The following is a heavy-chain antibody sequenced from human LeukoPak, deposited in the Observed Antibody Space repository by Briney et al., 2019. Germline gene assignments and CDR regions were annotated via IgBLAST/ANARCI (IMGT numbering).Heavy chain of an antibody. CDR2: IYYSGST. CDR3: ARFGSLREPILDY. V-gene: IGHV4-59*11. Sequence: SETLSLTCTVSGGSISSHYWTWIRQPPGKGLDWIGYIYYSGSTNYNPSLNSRVTISVDTSKDQFSLKLSSVTAADTAVYYCARFGSLREPILDYWGQGTLVTVSS. CDR1: GGSISSHY. D-gene: IGHD3-16*01. J-gene: IGHJ4*02.